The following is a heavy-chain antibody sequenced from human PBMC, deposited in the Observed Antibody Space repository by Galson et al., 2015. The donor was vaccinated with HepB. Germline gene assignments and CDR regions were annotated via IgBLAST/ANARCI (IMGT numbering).Heavy chain of an antibody. V-gene: IGHV3-66*03. CDR3: ARDHPTNSFDY. CDR2: IYSSGST. CDR1: GFTVSNNY. Sequence: SLRLSCAASGFTVSNNYMSWVRQAPGKGLEWVSLIYSSGSTYYADSVKGRFTISRDNSKNTLYLQMNSLRAEDTAVYYCARDHPTNSFDYWGQGTLVTVSS. J-gene: IGHJ4*02.